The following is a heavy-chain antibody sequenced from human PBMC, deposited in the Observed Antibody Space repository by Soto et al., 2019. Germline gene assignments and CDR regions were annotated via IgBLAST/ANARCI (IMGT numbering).Heavy chain of an antibody. CDR1: GGSISSYY. CDR2: IYYSGST. Sequence: SETLSRTWTVSGGSISSYYWSWIRQPPGKGLEWIGYIYYSGSTNYNPSLKSRVTISVDTSKNQFSLKLSSVTAADTAVYYCARDQTGEGYYGMDVWGQGTTVTVSS. CDR3: ARDQTGEGYYGMDV. V-gene: IGHV4-59*01. D-gene: IGHD7-27*01. J-gene: IGHJ6*02.